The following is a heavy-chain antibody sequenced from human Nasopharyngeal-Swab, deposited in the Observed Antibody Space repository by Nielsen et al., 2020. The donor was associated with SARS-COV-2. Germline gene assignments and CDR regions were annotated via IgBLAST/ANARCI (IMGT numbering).Heavy chain of an antibody. CDR3: ARGYSLLFDI. CDR1: GGSINSGDSC. D-gene: IGHD6-13*01. CDR2: IYYSGST. J-gene: IGHJ3*02. V-gene: IGHV4-31*03. Sequence: SETLSLTCTVSGGSINSGDSCWSWIRQHPRKGLEWIGYIYYSGSTYYNPSLRSRVTISVDTSKNQFSLRLSSVTAADTAVYYCARGYSLLFDIWGQGTMVTVSS.